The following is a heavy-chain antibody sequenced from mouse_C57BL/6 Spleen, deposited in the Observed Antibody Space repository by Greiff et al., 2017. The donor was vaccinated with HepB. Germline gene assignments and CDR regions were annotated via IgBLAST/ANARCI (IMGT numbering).Heavy chain of an antibody. CDR3: TRGGDY. J-gene: IGHJ4*01. V-gene: IGHV1-61*01. Sequence: VQLQQSGAELVRPGYSVKLSCTASGYTFTSYWMDWVKQRPGQGLEWIGNFYPSDSETHYKQKFKDKATLAVDKTSSTAYMQLRSRTSESSAVYCCTRGGDYWGQGTSVTVSS. CDR1: GYTFTSYW. CDR2: FYPSDSET.